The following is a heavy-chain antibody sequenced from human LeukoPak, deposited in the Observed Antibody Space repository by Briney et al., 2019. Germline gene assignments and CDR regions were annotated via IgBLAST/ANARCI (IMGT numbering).Heavy chain of an antibody. CDR2: IYYSGST. J-gene: IGHJ4*02. V-gene: IGHV4-39*07. CDR1: GGSISSSIYY. Sequence: SETLSLTCTVSGGSISSSIYYWGWIRQPPGKGLEWIGSIYYSGSTYYNPSLKSRVTISVDTSKNQFSLKLSSVTAADTAMYYCARDKGEYYDSSGYLDYWGQGTLVTVSS. CDR3: ARDKGEYYDSSGYLDY. D-gene: IGHD3-22*01.